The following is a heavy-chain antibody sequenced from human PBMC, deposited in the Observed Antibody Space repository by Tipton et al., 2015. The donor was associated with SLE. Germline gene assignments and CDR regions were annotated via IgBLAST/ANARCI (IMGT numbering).Heavy chain of an antibody. CDR1: RVSFNGFF. D-gene: IGHD1-26*01. CDR3: ARWYTGRGGFDS. Sequence: TLSLTCSVYRVSFNGFFWSWIRQSPGKGLEWIGEITHTGGTVYNPSFRSRVTISIDTSEKQFSLRLNSLTAADTAVYYCARWYTGRGGFDSWGQGTLVTVSS. J-gene: IGHJ4*02. CDR2: ITHTGGT. V-gene: IGHV4-34*01.